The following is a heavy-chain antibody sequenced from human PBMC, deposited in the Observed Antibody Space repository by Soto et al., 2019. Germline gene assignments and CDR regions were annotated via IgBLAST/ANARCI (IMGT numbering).Heavy chain of an antibody. J-gene: IGHJ6*02. D-gene: IGHD2-8*01. Sequence: QVQLVESGGGVVQPGRSLRLSCAASGFTFSSYGMHWVRQAPGKGLEWVAVISYDGSNKYYADSVKGRFTISRDNSKNTLYLQMKSLRAEDTAVYYCAKTRGVHYYYGMDVWGQGTTVTVSS. CDR2: ISYDGSNK. V-gene: IGHV3-30*18. CDR3: AKTRGVHYYYGMDV. CDR1: GFTFSSYG.